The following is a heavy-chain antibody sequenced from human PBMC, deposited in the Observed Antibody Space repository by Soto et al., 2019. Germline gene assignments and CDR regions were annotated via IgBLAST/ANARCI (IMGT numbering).Heavy chain of an antibody. D-gene: IGHD2-2*01. CDR2: INPSGGSA. V-gene: IGHV1-46*01. J-gene: IGHJ4*02. CDR3: ARDDLSSKWSLSYFDF. CDR1: GYSFISHY. Sequence: VKVSCKASGYSFISHYIHWVRQAPGQGLEWMGFINPSGGSATLAQKFQGRVTMTRDTSTTTVYMELSSLRSEDAAVYYCARDDLSSKWSLSYFDFWGQGTRVTVSS.